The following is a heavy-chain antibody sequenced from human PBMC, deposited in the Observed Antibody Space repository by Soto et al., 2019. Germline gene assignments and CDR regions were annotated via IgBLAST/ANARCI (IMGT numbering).Heavy chain of an antibody. V-gene: IGHV3-23*01. D-gene: IGHD6-19*01. Sequence: PGGSLRLSCAASGFTFSGSAMHWVRQASGKGLEWVSTISGSGASTYYADSVKGRFTISRDNSKNTLYLQMNSLRAEDTAVYYCAKGKITAVAGTYFDYWGQGTLVTVSS. CDR1: GFTFSGSA. J-gene: IGHJ4*02. CDR2: ISGSGAST. CDR3: AKGKITAVAGTYFDY.